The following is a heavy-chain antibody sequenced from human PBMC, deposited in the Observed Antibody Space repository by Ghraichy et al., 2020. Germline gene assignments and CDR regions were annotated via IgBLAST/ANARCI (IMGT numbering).Heavy chain of an antibody. J-gene: IGHJ4*02. CDR2: ISYDGSNK. CDR3: ARTAIQLWLQDYYFDY. D-gene: IGHD5-18*01. CDR1: GFTFSSYA. Sequence: LTCAASGFTFSSYAMHWVRQAPGKGLEWVAVISYDGSNKYYADSVKGRFTISRDNSKNTLYLQMNSLRAEDTAVYYCARTAIQLWLQDYYFDYWGQGTLVTVSS. V-gene: IGHV3-30-3*01.